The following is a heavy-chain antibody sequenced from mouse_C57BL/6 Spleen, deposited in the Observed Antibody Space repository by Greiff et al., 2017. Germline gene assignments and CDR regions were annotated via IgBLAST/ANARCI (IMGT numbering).Heavy chain of an antibody. Sequence: QVQLKQPGAELVKPGASVKLSCKASGYTFTSYWMHWVKQRPGQGLEWIGMIHPNSGSTNYNEKFKSKATLTVDKSSSTAYMQLSSLTSEDSAVYYCARCLTVDYAMDYWGQGTSVTVSS. CDR3: ARCLTVDYAMDY. D-gene: IGHD1-1*01. J-gene: IGHJ4*01. V-gene: IGHV1-64*01. CDR1: GYTFTSYW. CDR2: IHPNSGST.